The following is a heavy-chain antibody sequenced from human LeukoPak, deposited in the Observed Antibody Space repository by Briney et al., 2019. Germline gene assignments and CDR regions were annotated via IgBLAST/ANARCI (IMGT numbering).Heavy chain of an antibody. CDR2: IKQDGSEK. D-gene: IGHD3-16*01. CDR3: ASSPGGKLDY. Sequence: GGSLRLSCAASGFTFSSYGMHWVRQAPGKGLEWVANIKQDGSEKYYVDSVKGRFTISRDNAKNSLYLQMNSLRAEDTAVYYCASSPGGKLDYWGQGTLVTVSS. CDR1: GFTFSSYG. V-gene: IGHV3-7*01. J-gene: IGHJ4*02.